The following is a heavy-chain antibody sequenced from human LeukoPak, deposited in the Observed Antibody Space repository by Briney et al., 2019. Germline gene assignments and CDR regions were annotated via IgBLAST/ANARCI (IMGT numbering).Heavy chain of an antibody. D-gene: IGHD3-10*01. J-gene: IGHJ4*02. CDR3: AKDRENVLWFGELFPYYFDY. CDR1: GFTFSSYA. Sequence: GGSLRLSCAASGFTFSSYAMSWVRQAPGKGLEWVSAISGSGGSTYYADSVKGRFTISRDNSKNTLYLQMNSLRAEDTAVYYCAKDRENVLWFGELFPYYFDYWGQGTLVTVSS. V-gene: IGHV3-23*01. CDR2: ISGSGGST.